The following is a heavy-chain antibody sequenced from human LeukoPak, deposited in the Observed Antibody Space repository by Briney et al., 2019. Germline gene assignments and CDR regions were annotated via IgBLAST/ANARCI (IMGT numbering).Heavy chain of an antibody. J-gene: IGHJ4*02. V-gene: IGHV3-30-3*01. CDR3: ARDRGGYYYDSSGLDY. CDR2: ISSDGDNK. Sequence: GRSLRLSCAASGFTFSTYAMHWVRQAPGKGLEWVAVISSDGDNKYYADSVKGQFTISRDNSKNALFLQMNSLRADDTAVYYCARDRGGYYYDSSGLDYWGQGTLVTVSS. D-gene: IGHD3-22*01. CDR1: GFTFSTYA.